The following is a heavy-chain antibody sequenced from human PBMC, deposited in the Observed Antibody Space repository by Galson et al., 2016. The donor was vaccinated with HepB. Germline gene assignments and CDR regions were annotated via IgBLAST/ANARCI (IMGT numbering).Heavy chain of an antibody. Sequence: SVKVSCKASGYNFTNSGVSWVRQAPGQGLEWMGWSSAYTGNTNYAQKLQGRVSMTTDTSTSTAYMELRSLRSDDTAVYYCARDHMRITFGGAFDYWGQGALVTVSS. J-gene: IGHJ4*02. CDR2: SSAYTGNT. CDR1: GYNFTNSG. CDR3: ARDHMRITFGGAFDY. D-gene: IGHD3-16*01. V-gene: IGHV1-18*01.